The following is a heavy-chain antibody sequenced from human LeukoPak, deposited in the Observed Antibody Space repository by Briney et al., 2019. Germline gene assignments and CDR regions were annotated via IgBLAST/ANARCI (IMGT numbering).Heavy chain of an antibody. J-gene: IGHJ4*02. CDR1: GYSISSGYY. CDR2: IYHSGST. Sequence: SETLSLTCAVSGYSISSGYYWGWIRQPPGKGLEWIGSIYHSGSTYYNPSLKSRVTISVHTSKNQFSLKLSSVTAADTAVYYCARGDYYGSGSSPRHDYWGQGTLVTVSS. D-gene: IGHD3-10*01. CDR3: ARGDYYGSGSSPRHDY. V-gene: IGHV4-38-2*01.